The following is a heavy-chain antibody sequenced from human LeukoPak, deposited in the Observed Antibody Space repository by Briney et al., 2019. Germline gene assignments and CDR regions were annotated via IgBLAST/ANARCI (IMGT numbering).Heavy chain of an antibody. CDR3: ARGTVTRAFDY. D-gene: IGHD4-11*01. J-gene: IGHJ4*02. CDR1: GFTFSSYG. CDR2: IWYDGSNK. Sequence: GRSLRLSCAASGFTFSSYGMHWVRQAPGKGLEWVAVIWYDGSNKYYADSVKGRFTISRDNSKNTLYLQMNSLRAEDTAVYYCARGTVTRAFDYWGQGTLVTVSS. V-gene: IGHV3-33*01.